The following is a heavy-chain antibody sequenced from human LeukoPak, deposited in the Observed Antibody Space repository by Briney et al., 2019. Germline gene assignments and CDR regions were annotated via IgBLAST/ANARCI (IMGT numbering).Heavy chain of an antibody. Sequence: GGSLRLSCAASGFSFSSYGMSWVRQAPGKGLEWVSAISGSGTSTYYADSVKGRFTISRDNAKNSLYLQMNSLRAEDTAVYYCAELGITMIGGVWGKGTTVTISS. V-gene: IGHV3-23*01. CDR3: AELGITMIGGV. CDR1: GFSFSSYG. D-gene: IGHD3-10*02. CDR2: ISGSGTST. J-gene: IGHJ6*03.